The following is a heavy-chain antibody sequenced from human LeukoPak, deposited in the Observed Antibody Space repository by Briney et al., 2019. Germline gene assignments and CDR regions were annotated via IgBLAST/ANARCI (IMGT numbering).Heavy chain of an antibody. CDR3: AKVWDTLPNANVLDY. CDR2: ISGSGGST. Sequence: TGGSLRLSCAVSGFTFSSYAMSWVRQAPGRGLEWVSAISGSGGSTYYADSVKGRFTISRDNSKNTLYLQMNSLRAEDTAVYYCAKVWDTLPNANVLDYWGQGTLVTVSS. V-gene: IGHV3-23*01. D-gene: IGHD3-16*01. J-gene: IGHJ4*02. CDR1: GFTFSSYA.